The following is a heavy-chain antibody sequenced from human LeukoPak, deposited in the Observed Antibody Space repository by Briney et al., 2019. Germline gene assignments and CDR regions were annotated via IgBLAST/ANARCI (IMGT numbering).Heavy chain of an antibody. V-gene: IGHV3-30*02. CDR2: IRFDGNDK. CDR3: AKDLMRDRWLGES. J-gene: IGHJ5*02. Sequence: GGSLRLSCAASGFTFSDYGMHWVRQAPGKGLEWVAFIRFDGNDKFYADSVKGRFTISRDNYKNTFYLEMNSLRVEDTAVYYCAKDLMRDRWLGESWGQGTLVTVSS. CDR1: GFTFSDYG. D-gene: IGHD3-10*01.